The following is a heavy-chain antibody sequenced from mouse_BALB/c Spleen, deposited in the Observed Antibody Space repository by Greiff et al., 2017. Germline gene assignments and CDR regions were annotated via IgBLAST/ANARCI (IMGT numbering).Heavy chain of an antibody. CDR3: ARHEEVYFDY. J-gene: IGHJ2*01. CDR2: ISNGGGST. CDR1: GFTFSSYT. V-gene: IGHV5-12-2*01. Sequence: DVKLVESGGGLVQPGGSLKLSCAASGFTFSSYTMSWVRQTPEKRLEWVAYISNGGGSTYYPDTVKGRFTISRDNAKNTLYLQMSSLKSEDTAMYYCARHEEVYFDYWGQGTTLTVSA.